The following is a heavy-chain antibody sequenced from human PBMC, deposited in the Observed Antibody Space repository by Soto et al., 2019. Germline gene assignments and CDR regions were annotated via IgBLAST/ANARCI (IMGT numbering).Heavy chain of an antibody. D-gene: IGHD6-13*01. CDR2: ISGSGGTT. J-gene: IGHJ3*02. Sequence: GGSLRLSCVGSGFSFSSYAMNWVRQAPGQGLEWVSGISGSGGTTFYADSVKGRFTISRDNSKNTLYLQMNSLRAEDTAVYYCAKDLGYTSSWYYALHIWGQGAMVTVSS. CDR3: AKDLGYTSSWYYALHI. CDR1: GFSFSSYA. V-gene: IGHV3-23*01.